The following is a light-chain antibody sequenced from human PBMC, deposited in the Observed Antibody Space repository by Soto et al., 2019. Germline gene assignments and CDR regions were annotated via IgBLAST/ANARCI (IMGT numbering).Light chain of an antibody. J-gene: IGKJ1*01. V-gene: IGKV3-20*01. CDR3: QQYDSSPKT. CDR1: QSVSSSY. CDR2: GAS. Sequence: EFVFTQSPGTLSLSQGERATLSCRASQSVSSSYLAWYQQKPGQAPRLLIYGASSRATGIPDRFSGSGSGTDFTLTISRLEPEDFAVYYCQQYDSSPKTFGQGTKVDIK.